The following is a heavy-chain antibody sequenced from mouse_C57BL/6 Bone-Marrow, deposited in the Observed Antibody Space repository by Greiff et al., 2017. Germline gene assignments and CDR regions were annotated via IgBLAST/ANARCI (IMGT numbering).Heavy chain of an antibody. CDR3: ARGVYDGSSYWYFDV. CDR1: GYTFTSYG. J-gene: IGHJ1*03. Sequence: QVQLQQSGAELARPGASVKLSCKASGYTFTSYGISWVKQRTGQGLEWIGEIYPRSGNTYYNEKFKGKATLTADKSSSTASMELRSLTSEDSAVYFCARGVYDGSSYWYFDVWGTGTTVIVSS. D-gene: IGHD1-1*01. V-gene: IGHV1-81*01. CDR2: IYPRSGNT.